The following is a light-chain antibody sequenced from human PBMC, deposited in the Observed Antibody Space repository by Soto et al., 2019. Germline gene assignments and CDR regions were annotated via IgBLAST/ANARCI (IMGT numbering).Light chain of an antibody. J-gene: IGKJ2*01. CDR1: QSVARD. CDR3: QQHTVSMYT. V-gene: IGKV3-20*01. CDR2: RAS. Sequence: IVLTQSPGTLSLSPGETATLSCRASQSVARDLTWYQHKPGQAPRLLISRASTGATGIPDRFSGSGSGTDFTLTINRLEPEDSAVYYCQQHTVSMYTFGQGTKVDIK.